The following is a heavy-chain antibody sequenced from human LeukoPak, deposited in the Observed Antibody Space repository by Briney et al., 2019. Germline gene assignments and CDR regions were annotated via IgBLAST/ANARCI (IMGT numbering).Heavy chain of an antibody. D-gene: IGHD3-22*01. Sequence: ASVKVSCKASGYTFTSYGISWVRQAPGQGLEWMGWISAYNGNTNYARKLQGRVTMTTDTSTSTAYMELRSLRSDDTAVYYCARGQGYYDSSGYYFPSWDYWGQGTLVTVSS. J-gene: IGHJ4*02. CDR3: ARGQGYYDSSGYYFPSWDY. V-gene: IGHV1-18*01. CDR1: GYTFTSYG. CDR2: ISAYNGNT.